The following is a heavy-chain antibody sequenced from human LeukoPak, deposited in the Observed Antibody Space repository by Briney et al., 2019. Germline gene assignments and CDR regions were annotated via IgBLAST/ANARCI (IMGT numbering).Heavy chain of an antibody. J-gene: IGHJ6*03. V-gene: IGHV4-59*11. CDR2: IYYSGST. CDR1: GGSISSHY. Sequence: SETLSLTCTVSGGSISSHYWSWIRQPPGKGLEWIGYIYYSGSTNYDPSLKSRVTISVDTSKNQFSLKLSSVTAADTAVYYCARVKVDTAYYYYYMDVWGKGTTVTVSS. CDR3: ARVKVDTAYYYYYMDV. D-gene: IGHD5-18*01.